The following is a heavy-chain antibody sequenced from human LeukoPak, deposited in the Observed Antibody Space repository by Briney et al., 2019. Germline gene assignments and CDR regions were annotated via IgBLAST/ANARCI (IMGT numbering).Heavy chain of an antibody. CDR3: ARGGYYGSGNDFRFDP. CDR1: GGSFSGYY. Sequence: PSETLSLTCAVYGGSFSGYYWSWIRQPPGKGLEWIGEINHSGSTNYNPSLKSRVTISVDTSKNQFSLKLSSVTAADTAVYYCARGGYYGSGNDFRFDPWGQRTLVTVSS. CDR2: INHSGST. D-gene: IGHD3-10*01. J-gene: IGHJ5*02. V-gene: IGHV4-34*01.